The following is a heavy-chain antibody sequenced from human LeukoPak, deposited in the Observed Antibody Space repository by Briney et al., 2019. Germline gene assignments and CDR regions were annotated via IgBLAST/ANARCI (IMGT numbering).Heavy chain of an antibody. J-gene: IGHJ4*02. CDR3: ARGGYDFWSGYYGSPGRLWAQKYYFDY. D-gene: IGHD3-3*01. Sequence: GGSLRLSCAASGFTVSSNYMSWIRQAPGKGLEWVSYISSSSSYTNYADSVKGRFTISRDNAKNSLYLQMNSLRAEDMAVYYCARGGYDFWSGYYGSPGRLWAQKYYFDYWGQGTLVTVSS. V-gene: IGHV3-11*06. CDR1: GFTVSSNY. CDR2: ISSSSSYT.